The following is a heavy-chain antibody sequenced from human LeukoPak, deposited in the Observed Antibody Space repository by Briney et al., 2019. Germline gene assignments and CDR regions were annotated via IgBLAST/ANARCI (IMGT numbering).Heavy chain of an antibody. CDR2: IIPIFGTA. D-gene: IGHD3-10*01. CDR1: GGTFSSYA. V-gene: IGHV1-69*06. CDR3: ARSFKVVRGVIDYYYYGMDV. Sequence: GASVKVSYKASGGTFSSYAISWVRQAPGQGLEWMGGIIPIFGTANYAQKFQGRVTITADKSTSTAYMELSSLRSEDTAVYYCARSFKVVRGVIDYYYYGMDVWGKGTTVTVSS. J-gene: IGHJ6*04.